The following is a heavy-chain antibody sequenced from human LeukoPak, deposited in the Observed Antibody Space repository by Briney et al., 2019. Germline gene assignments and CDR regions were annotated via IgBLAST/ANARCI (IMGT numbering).Heavy chain of an antibody. J-gene: IGHJ4*02. CDR3: AKPNYYDSSGYSDY. V-gene: IGHV3-23*01. Sequence: GGSLRVSCAASGFTFSSYAMSWVRQAPGKGLEWVSAISGSGGSTYYADSVKGRFTISRDNSKNTLYLQMNSLRAEDTAVYYCAKPNYYDSSGYSDYWGQGTLVTVSS. CDR1: GFTFSSYA. CDR2: ISGSGGST. D-gene: IGHD3-22*01.